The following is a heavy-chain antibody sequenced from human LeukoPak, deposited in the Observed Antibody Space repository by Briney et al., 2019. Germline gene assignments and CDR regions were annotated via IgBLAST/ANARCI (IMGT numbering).Heavy chain of an antibody. CDR1: GFTFSSYA. J-gene: IGHJ4*02. D-gene: IGHD2-21*02. Sequence: GGSLRLSCAASGFTFSSYAMTWVRQAPGKGLEWVSGISGSGGSTYYADSVKGRFTISRDNSKNTLYLQMNSLRAEDTAVYYCARAKFGVTAIRYFEYWGQGTLVTVSS. CDR3: ARAKFGVTAIRYFEY. V-gene: IGHV3-23*01. CDR2: ISGSGGST.